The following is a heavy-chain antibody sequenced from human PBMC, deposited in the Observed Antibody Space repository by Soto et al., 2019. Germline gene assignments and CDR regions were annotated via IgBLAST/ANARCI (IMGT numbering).Heavy chain of an antibody. CDR3: ARAIRVTIFGVVEYYFAY. D-gene: IGHD3-3*01. Sequence: QVQLVQSGAAVKKPGASVKVSCKASGYTFTSYDINWVRQATGRGLEWMGWMNPNTGNTGYAQKFQGRVTVTRNTSMTTAYMELSSPTSEETAVYYCARAIRVTIFGVVEYYFAYWGQGTLVTVSS. J-gene: IGHJ4*02. CDR2: MNPNTGNT. V-gene: IGHV1-8*01. CDR1: GYTFTSYD.